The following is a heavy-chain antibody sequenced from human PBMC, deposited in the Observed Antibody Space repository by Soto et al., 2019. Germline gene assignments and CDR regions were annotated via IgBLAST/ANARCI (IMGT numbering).Heavy chain of an antibody. V-gene: IGHV3-23*01. Sequence: DVQLLESGGGLVQPGGSLRLSCAASRFTFSDYAMSWVRQAPGKGLEWVSTIGGSGDRTYYADSVKGRFTIYRDNSNDTLYLQMNSLRAEDTALYYCVRTACVINNCSYRGVRWGQGTLVTV. CDR3: VRTACVINNCSYRGVR. CDR2: IGGSGDRT. D-gene: IGHD1-20*01. CDR1: RFTFSDYA. J-gene: IGHJ4*02.